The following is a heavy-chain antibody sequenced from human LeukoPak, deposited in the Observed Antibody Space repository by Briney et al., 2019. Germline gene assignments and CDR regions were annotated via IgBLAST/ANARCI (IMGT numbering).Heavy chain of an antibody. CDR1: GFTFSSYS. V-gene: IGHV3-21*01. CDR3: ARGRGYCSSTSCYHFDY. Sequence: PGGSLRLSCAAPGFTFSSYSMNWVRQAPGKGLEWVSSISSSSSYIYYAHSVKGRFTISRDNAKNSLYLQMNSLRAEDTAVYYCARGRGYCSSTSCYHFDYWGQGTLVTVSS. D-gene: IGHD2-2*01. J-gene: IGHJ4*02. CDR2: ISSSSSYI.